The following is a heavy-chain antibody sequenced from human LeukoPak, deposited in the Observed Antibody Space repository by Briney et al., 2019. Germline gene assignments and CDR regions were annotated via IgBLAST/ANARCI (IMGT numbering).Heavy chain of an antibody. V-gene: IGHV1-2*02. Sequence: GASVKVSCKASGYTFTKSYIHWVRQAPGQGLEWMGSMNPKSGGTKYAQKFQGRVSMTRDTSIRTAYMELASLTSDDTPVYYCARAGGNSWFDPWGQGTLATVSS. CDR2: MNPKSGGT. J-gene: IGHJ5*02. CDR3: ARAGGNSWFDP. D-gene: IGHD1-26*01. CDR1: GYTFTKSY.